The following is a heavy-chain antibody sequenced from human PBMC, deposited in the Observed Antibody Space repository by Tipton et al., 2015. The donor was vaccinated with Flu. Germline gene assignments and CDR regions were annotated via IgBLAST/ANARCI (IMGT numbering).Heavy chain of an antibody. CDR3: AKDRNGEGYFDY. J-gene: IGHJ4*02. V-gene: IGHV3-33*06. Sequence: SLRLSCAASGFSFSFYGMHWVRQAPGEGLEWVAFIWYDGSNAYYADSVKGRFTISRDNSESTLYLQMNNLRAEDTAMYYCAKDRNGEGYFDYWGQGALVSVSS. CDR1: GFSFSFYG. CDR2: IWYDGSNA. D-gene: IGHD4-17*01.